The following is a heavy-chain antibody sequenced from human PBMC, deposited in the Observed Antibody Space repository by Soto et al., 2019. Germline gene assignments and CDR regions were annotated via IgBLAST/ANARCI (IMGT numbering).Heavy chain of an antibody. Sequence: GESLKISCKASGYSFTSYWIIWVRQMPGRGLEWMGRIDPSDSCTDYNPAFQGHIIISSDKSTSTVYLQLTTLKASDNGMYYCARPQGGTDWLDPWGQGTLVTVSS. D-gene: IGHD1-7*01. CDR1: GYSFTSYW. V-gene: IGHV5-10-1*01. CDR2: IDPSDSCT. CDR3: ARPQGGTDWLDP. J-gene: IGHJ5*02.